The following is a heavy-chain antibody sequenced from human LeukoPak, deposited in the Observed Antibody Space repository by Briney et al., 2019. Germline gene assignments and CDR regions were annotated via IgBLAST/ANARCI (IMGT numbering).Heavy chain of an antibody. D-gene: IGHD4-17*01. V-gene: IGHV3-21*01. CDR2: ISSSSSYI. CDR3: ARGPHYVGERYFDY. CDR1: GFTFSSYS. Sequence: KAGGSLRLSCAASGFTFSSYSMNWVRQAPGKGLEWVSSISSSSSYIYYADSVKGRFTISRDNAKNSLYLQMNSLRAEDTAVYYCARGPHYVGERYFDYWGQGTLVTVSS. J-gene: IGHJ4*02.